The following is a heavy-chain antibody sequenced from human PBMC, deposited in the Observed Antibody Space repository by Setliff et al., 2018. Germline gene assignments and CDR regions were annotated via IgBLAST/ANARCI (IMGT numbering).Heavy chain of an antibody. CDR2: VYSTGST. CDR1: GASISSGSHY. Sequence: LSLTCNVSGASISSGSHYWSWIRQSAGERPTWIGHVYSTGSTNYNPSFESRVSISVDKSNNQFSLKMTSVTAADTAMYYCVRDRYGRNSDGSGVYNWFDSWGQGILVTVSS. J-gene: IGHJ5*01. D-gene: IGHD5-18*01. V-gene: IGHV4-61*09. CDR3: VRDRYGRNSDGSGVYNWFDS.